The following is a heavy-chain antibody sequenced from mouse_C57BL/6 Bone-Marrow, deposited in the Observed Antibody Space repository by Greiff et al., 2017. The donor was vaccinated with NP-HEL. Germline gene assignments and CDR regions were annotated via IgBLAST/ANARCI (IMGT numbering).Heavy chain of an antibody. CDR1: GYTFTSYW. CDR2: IDPSDSYT. V-gene: IGHV1-50*01. Sequence: VQLQQPGAELVKPGASVKLSCKASGYTFTSYWMQWVKQRPGQGLEWIGEIDPSDSYTNYNQKFKGKATLTVDTSSSTAYMQLSSLTSEDSAVYYCARRCWLLLYWYFDVWGTVTTVTVSS. CDR3: ARRCWLLLYWYFDV. D-gene: IGHD2-3*01. J-gene: IGHJ1*03.